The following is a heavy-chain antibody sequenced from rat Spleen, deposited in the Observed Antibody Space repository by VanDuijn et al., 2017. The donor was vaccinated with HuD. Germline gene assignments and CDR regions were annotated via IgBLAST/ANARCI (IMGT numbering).Heavy chain of an antibody. CDR3: TTLSLF. Sequence: EVQLVESGEGLVQPGRSMNLSCAASGFTFSNFYMAWVRQAPTKGLEWVASLTAGGDDTYYRDSVKGRFTISRDNAKSILYLQMDSLRSEDTATYYCTTLSLFWGPGTMVTVSS. J-gene: IGHJ1*01. V-gene: IGHV5-25*01. CDR1: GFTFSNFY. CDR2: LTAGGDDT.